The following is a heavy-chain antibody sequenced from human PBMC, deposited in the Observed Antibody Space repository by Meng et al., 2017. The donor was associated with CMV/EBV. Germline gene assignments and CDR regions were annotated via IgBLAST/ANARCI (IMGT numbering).Heavy chain of an antibody. CDR2: ISSSSSYI. V-gene: IGHV3-21*01. CDR1: GFTFSSYS. D-gene: IGHD2-2*01. J-gene: IGHJ6*02. Sequence: GESLKISCAASGFTFSSYSMNWVRQAPGKGLEWVSSISSSSSYIYYADSVKGRFTISRDNAKNSLYLQMNSLRAEDTAVYYCATRYCSSTSCHSYYYGMDVWGQGTLVTVSS. CDR3: ATRYCSSTSCHSYYYGMDV.